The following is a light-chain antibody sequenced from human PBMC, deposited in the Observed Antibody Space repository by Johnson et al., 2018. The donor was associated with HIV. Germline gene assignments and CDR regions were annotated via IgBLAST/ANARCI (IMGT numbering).Light chain of an antibody. Sequence: QSVLTQPPSVSAAPGQKVTISCSGSSSNIGNNYVSWYQQLPGTAPKLLIYDNNKRPSGIPDRFFGSKSGTSATLDITGLQTGDEADYYCGTWDSSLSKVFGTGTKVTVL. J-gene: IGLJ1*01. V-gene: IGLV1-51*01. CDR1: SSNIGNNY. CDR3: GTWDSSLSKV. CDR2: DNN.